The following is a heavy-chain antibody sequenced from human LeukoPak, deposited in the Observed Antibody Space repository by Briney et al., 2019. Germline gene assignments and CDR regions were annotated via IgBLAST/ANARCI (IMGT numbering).Heavy chain of an antibody. D-gene: IGHD2-2*01. CDR2: INPSGSTI. V-gene: IGHV3-11*01. Sequence: PGGSLRLSCEGSGFTFSGYYMSWIRQAPGKGLEWVSYINPSGSTIYYADSVKGRFTISRDNAKKSLDLQMYSLRAEDTAVYYCARVRASGFCSGSSCAKDPGYYYYMDVWGKGTTVTVSS. CDR3: ARVRASGFCSGSSCAKDPGYYYYMDV. J-gene: IGHJ6*03. CDR1: GFTFSGYY.